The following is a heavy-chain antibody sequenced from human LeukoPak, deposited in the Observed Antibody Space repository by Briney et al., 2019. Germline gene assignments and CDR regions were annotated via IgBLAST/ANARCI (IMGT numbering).Heavy chain of an antibody. J-gene: IGHJ4*02. D-gene: IGHD6-19*01. CDR2: IKQDGSEK. V-gene: IGHV3-7*03. CDR1: GFTFSSYW. CDR3: ARGQLRLRYSSGRGLGY. Sequence: PGGSLRLSCAASGFTFSSYWMSWVRQAPGKGLEWVANIKQDGSEKYYVDSVKGRFTISRDNAKNSLYLQMNSLRAEDTAVYYCARGQLRLRYSSGRGLGYWGQGTLVTVSS.